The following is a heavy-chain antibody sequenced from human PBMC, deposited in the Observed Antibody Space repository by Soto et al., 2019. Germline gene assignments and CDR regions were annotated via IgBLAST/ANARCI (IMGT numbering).Heavy chain of an antibody. CDR2: SYSGGTT. Sequence: QRVWWGAAAGKGGKNGGSWVSQAPGKGLAWVSLSYSGGTTDYADSVKGRFTISRDTSKNKFSLKVTSVTAADTAVYSCALSSPYYYHSMGVWGEGTTVTVSS. J-gene: IGHJ6*04. V-gene: IGHV3-53*01. CDR3: ALSSPYYYHSMGV. CDR1: AGKGGKNG. D-gene: IGHD6-13*01.